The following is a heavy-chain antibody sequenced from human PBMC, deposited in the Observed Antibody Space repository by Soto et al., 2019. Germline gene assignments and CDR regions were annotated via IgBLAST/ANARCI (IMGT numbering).Heavy chain of an antibody. D-gene: IGHD3-3*01. CDR2: IYYSGST. CDR3: AASGVTIFGVDQFDY. Sequence: SETLSLTCTVSGGSISSHYWSWIRQPPGQGLEWIGYIYYSGSTNYNPSLKSRVTISVDTSKNQFSLKLSSVTAADTAVYYCAASGVTIFGVDQFDYWGQGTLVTVSS. V-gene: IGHV4-59*08. J-gene: IGHJ4*02. CDR1: GGSISSHY.